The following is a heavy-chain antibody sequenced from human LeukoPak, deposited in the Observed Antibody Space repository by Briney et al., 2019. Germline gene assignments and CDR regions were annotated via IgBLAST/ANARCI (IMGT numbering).Heavy chain of an antibody. CDR1: GYTFTGYY. J-gene: IGHJ4*02. CDR2: INPNSGGT. V-gene: IGHV1-2*02. Sequence: ASVKVSCKASGYTFTGYYMHWVRQAPGQGLEWMGWINPNSGGTNYAQKFQGRVTMTGDTSISTAYMELSRLRSDDTAVYYCARVVTYYDILTGYSPIDYWGQGTLVTVSS. CDR3: ARVVTYYDILTGYSPIDY. D-gene: IGHD3-9*01.